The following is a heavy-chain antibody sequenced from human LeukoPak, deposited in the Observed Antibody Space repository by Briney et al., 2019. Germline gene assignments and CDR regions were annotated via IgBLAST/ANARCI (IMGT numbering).Heavy chain of an antibody. Sequence: GGSLRLSCAASGFTFSSYSMNWVRQAPGKGLEWVSSISSSSSYIYYADSVKGRFTISRDNAKNSLYLQMNSLRAEDTAVYYCARDLNYYDSSAYYYVGYMDVWGKGTTVTVSS. J-gene: IGHJ6*03. CDR3: ARDLNYYDSSAYYYVGYMDV. CDR2: ISSSSSYI. CDR1: GFTFSSYS. V-gene: IGHV3-21*01. D-gene: IGHD3-22*01.